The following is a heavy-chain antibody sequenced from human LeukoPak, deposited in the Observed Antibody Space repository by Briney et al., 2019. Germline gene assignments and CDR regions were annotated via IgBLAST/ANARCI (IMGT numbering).Heavy chain of an antibody. Sequence: PSETLSLTCTVSGGSISSYYWSWIRQPPGKGLEWIGYIYYSGSTNYNPSLKSRVTISVDTSKNQFSLKLSSVTAADTAVYYCARVSPGPYDDFWSGYYTGWFDPWGQGTLVTVSS. D-gene: IGHD3-3*01. J-gene: IGHJ5*02. V-gene: IGHV4-59*01. CDR2: IYYSGST. CDR3: ARVSPGPYDDFWSGYYTGWFDP. CDR1: GGSISSYY.